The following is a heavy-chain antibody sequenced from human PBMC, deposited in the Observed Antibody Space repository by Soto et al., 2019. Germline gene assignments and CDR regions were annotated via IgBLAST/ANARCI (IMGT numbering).Heavy chain of an antibody. Sequence: QVQLQQWGAGLLKPSETLSLTCAVYGGYFSGYYWSWIRQPPGKGLEWIAESKHSGSTNYKPSLKSRVSISVDTSKHQCSLKLSSVTAADTAVYYCARRPRYSSSWTGGHYYYYYYMDVWGKGTTVTVSS. J-gene: IGHJ6*03. CDR3: ARRPRYSSSWTGGHYYYYYYMDV. D-gene: IGHD6-13*01. CDR2: SKHSGST. CDR1: GGYFSGYY. V-gene: IGHV4-34*01.